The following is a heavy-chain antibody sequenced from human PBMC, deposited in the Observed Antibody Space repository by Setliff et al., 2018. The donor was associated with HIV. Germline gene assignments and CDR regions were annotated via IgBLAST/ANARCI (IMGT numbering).Heavy chain of an antibody. J-gene: IGHJ4*02. CDR1: GYTFSTYA. Sequence: ASVKVSCKASGYTFSTYAISWVRQAPGQGLEWMGWISTYNGNTRYAQKVQGRVTMTTDTSTSTAYMELRSLRSDDTAVYYCARLGHTFGGPGYWGQGTLVTVSS. CDR2: ISTYNGNT. CDR3: ARLGHTFGGPGY. D-gene: IGHD3-16*01. V-gene: IGHV1-18*01.